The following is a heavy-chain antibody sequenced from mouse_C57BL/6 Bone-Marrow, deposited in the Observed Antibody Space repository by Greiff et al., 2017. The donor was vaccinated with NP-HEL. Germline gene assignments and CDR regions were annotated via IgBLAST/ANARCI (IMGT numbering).Heavy chain of an antibody. CDR1: GFNIKNTY. CDR2: LDPANGNT. V-gene: IGHV14-3*01. J-gene: IGHJ2*01. CDR3: ARGFTTVNYFDY. D-gene: IGHD1-1*01. Sequence: VQVVESVAALVRPGASVTLSCTASGFNIKNTYMHWVKPRPEQGLEWIGRLDPANGNTKYAPKFQGKAPRTADTSSNTAYLQRSSLTSEDTAIYYGARGFTTVNYFDYGGQGTTLTVSS.